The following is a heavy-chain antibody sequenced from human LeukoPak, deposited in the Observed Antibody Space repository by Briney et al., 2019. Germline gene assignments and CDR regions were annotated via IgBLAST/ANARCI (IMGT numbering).Heavy chain of an antibody. D-gene: IGHD6-19*01. V-gene: IGHV3-23*01. CDR2: ISGSGGST. J-gene: IGHJ6*02. CDR3: AKGPYSSGWPSSFHYHGMDV. Sequence: GGSLRLSCTASGFTFSSYAMTWVRLAPGKGLEWVSAISGSGGSTYYADSVKGRFTISRDNSKDTLYLQMSSLRADDTAVYYCAKGPYSSGWPSSFHYHGMDVWGQGTTVTVSS. CDR1: GFTFSSYA.